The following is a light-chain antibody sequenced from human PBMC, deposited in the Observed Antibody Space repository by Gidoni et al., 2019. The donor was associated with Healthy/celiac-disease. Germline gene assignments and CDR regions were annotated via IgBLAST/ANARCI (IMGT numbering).Light chain of an antibody. Sequence: DIQMSQSPSSLSASVGDSVTITGRARQGISNYLAWYQQNPGKVPQLLIYAASTLQSGVPSRFSGSGSGTDFTRTISSLQPEDVATYYCQKYNSAPRTFGGGTKVEIK. V-gene: IGKV1-27*01. CDR1: QGISNY. CDR3: QKYNSAPRT. CDR2: AAS. J-gene: IGKJ4*01.